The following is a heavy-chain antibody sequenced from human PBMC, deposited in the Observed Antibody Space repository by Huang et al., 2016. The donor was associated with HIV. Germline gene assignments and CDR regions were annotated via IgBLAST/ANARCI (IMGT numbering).Heavy chain of an antibody. CDR1: TFTFGAYW. CDR2: IKQDESEK. D-gene: IGHD1-7*01. V-gene: IGHV3-7*01. J-gene: IGHJ6*02. Sequence: VESGGRLVQPGGSIRLSCVGSTFTFGAYWMSWVRQSPGKGLEWVANIKQDESEKYYVESVKGRFNISRDNAKKVLFLEMNNVRVEDTATYYCATKTAAMDNWGQGTTVTVS. CDR3: ATKTAAMDN.